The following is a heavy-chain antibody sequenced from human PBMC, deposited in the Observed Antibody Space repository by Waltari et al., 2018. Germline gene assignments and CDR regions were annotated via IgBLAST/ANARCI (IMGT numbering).Heavy chain of an antibody. V-gene: IGHV3-7*01. Sequence: EVDLVESGGGLVQPGESLTLACADSGFTFISYWMTWVRQAPGGGLEGVANMNQDGNERNYVDSVKGRFTISRDNAKNSLYLQMNSLRAEDTALYYCVRGQNADYWGQGALVTVSS. CDR3: VRGQNADY. J-gene: IGHJ4*02. CDR2: MNQDGNER. CDR1: GFTFISYW.